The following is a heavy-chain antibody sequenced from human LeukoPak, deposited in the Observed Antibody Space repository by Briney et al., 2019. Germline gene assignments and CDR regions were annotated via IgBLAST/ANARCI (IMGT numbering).Heavy chain of an antibody. Sequence: GGSLRLSCAASGFTFSSYAMSWVRQAPGKGLEWVSAISGSGGSTYYADSVKGRFTISRDNAKNSLYLQMNSLRAEDTAVYYCARDFVVVPAAISVGAFDIWGQGTMVTVSS. CDR2: ISGSGGST. D-gene: IGHD2-2*01. V-gene: IGHV3-23*01. CDR3: ARDFVVVPAAISVGAFDI. CDR1: GFTFSSYA. J-gene: IGHJ3*02.